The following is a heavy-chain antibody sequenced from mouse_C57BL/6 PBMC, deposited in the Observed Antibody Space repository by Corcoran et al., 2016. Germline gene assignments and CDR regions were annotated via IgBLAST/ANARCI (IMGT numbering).Heavy chain of an antibody. D-gene: IGHD2-5*01. CDR2: INTYSGVP. CDR3: ASYYSNSAWFAY. CDR1: GYTLTTYG. J-gene: IGHJ3*01. Sequence: QIQLVQSGPELKKPGETVKISCKAYGYTLTTYGMSWVKQAPGKGLKWMGWINTYSGVPTYADDFKGRFAFSLETSASTAYLQINNLKNEDTATYFCASYYSNSAWFAYWGQGTLVTVSA. V-gene: IGHV9-3*01.